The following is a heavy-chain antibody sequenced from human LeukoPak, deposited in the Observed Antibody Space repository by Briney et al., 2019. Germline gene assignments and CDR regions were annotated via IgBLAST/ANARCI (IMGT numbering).Heavy chain of an antibody. V-gene: IGHV4-34*01. D-gene: IGHD5-12*01. CDR1: GGSFSGFS. Sequence: SETLSLTCAVYGGSFSGFSWSWIRQPPGKGLEWIGEINHSGNTNYNPSLKSRVTISVDTSKNQFSLKLSSVTAADTAVYYCARGGYSGPGMDVWGQGTTVTVSS. J-gene: IGHJ6*02. CDR2: INHSGNT. CDR3: ARGGYSGPGMDV.